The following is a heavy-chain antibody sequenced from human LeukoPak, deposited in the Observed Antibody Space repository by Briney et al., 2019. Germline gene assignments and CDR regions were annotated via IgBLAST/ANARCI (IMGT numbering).Heavy chain of an antibody. J-gene: IGHJ4*02. Sequence: SETLSLTCTVSGGSISSYYWSWIRQPPGKGLEWIGYIYYSGSTNYNPSLKSRVTIPVDTSKNQFSLKLSSVTAADTAVYYCASVRWELLRFDFWGQGTLVTVSS. CDR1: GGSISSYY. CDR3: ASVRWELLRFDF. V-gene: IGHV4-59*01. D-gene: IGHD1-26*01. CDR2: IYYSGST.